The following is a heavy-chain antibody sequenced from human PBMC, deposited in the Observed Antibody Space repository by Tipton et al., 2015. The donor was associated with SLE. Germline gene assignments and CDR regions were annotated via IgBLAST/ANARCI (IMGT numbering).Heavy chain of an antibody. V-gene: IGHV4-59*12. CDR2: IFYTGST. CDR3: ARERDCGSDCFGSYYYYMDV. D-gene: IGHD2-21*01. Sequence: LVKPSETLSLNCLLSGGSMSIYKWSWIRQPPGKGLEWIGYIFYTGSTYYNPSLKSRLTISVDTSKNEFSLALSSVTAADTAMYFCARERDCGSDCFGSYYYYMDVWGKGTTVIVSS. J-gene: IGHJ6*03. CDR1: GGSMSIYK.